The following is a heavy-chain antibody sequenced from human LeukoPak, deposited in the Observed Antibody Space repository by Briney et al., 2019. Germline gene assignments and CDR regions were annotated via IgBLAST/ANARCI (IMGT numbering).Heavy chain of an antibody. D-gene: IGHD2-2*01. J-gene: IGHJ5*02. CDR3: ARSRYCSSTSCSYNWFDP. Sequence: PSETLSLTCTVSGGSISSYYWSWIRQPPGKGLEWIGEINHSGSTNYNPSLKSRVTISVDTSKNQFSLKLSSVTAADTAVYYCARSRYCSSTSCSYNWFDPWGQGTLVTVSS. V-gene: IGHV4-34*01. CDR2: INHSGST. CDR1: GGSISSYY.